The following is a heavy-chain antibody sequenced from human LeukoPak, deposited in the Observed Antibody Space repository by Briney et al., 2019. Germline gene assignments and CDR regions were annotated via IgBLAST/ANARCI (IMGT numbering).Heavy chain of an antibody. CDR3: ARGIVATMVDY. D-gene: IGHD5-12*01. V-gene: IGHV3-66*01. CDR2: IYTEGTT. CDR1: GFTVSSNY. J-gene: IGHJ4*02. Sequence: GGSLRLSCAVSGFTVSSNYFSWVRQAPGKGLEWVSVIYTEGTTYYADSVKGRFTISRDNAKNSLYLQMNSLRAEDTAVYYCARGIVATMVDYWGQGTLVTVSS.